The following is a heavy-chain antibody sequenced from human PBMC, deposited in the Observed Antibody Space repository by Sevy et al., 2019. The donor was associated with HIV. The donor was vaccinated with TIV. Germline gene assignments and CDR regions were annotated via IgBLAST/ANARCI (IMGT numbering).Heavy chain of an antibody. CDR3: TRSGGYSDYGMDV. V-gene: IGHV3-13*01. J-gene: IGHJ6*02. CDR2: VGPAGDT. CDR1: GFTFITYD. Sequence: GGSLRLSCAASGFTFITYDMHWVRHVTGKGLEWVSGVGPAGDTFYPGSVKGRFTISRKNAKNSLYLQMNNLRAGDTAVYYCTRSGGYSDYGMDVWGQGTTVTVSS. D-gene: IGHD5-12*01.